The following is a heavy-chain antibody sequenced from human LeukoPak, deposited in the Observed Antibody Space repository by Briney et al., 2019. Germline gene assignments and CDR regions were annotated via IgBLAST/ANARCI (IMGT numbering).Heavy chain of an antibody. CDR1: GGSISSYY. CDR3: ARDAGTGTTGNYYYYMDV. Sequence: SETLSLTCTVSGGSISSYYWSWIRQPAGKGLVWIGRIYTSGSTNYNPSLESRVTISVDKSKNQFSLKLSSVTAADTAVYYCARDAGTGTTGNYYYYMDVWGKGTTVTVSS. CDR2: IYTSGST. V-gene: IGHV4-4*07. D-gene: IGHD1-7*01. J-gene: IGHJ6*03.